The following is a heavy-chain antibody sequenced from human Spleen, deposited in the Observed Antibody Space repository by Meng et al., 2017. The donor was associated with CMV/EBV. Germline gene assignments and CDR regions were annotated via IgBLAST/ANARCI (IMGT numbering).Heavy chain of an antibody. V-gene: IGHV3-21*01. D-gene: IGHD1-26*01. Sequence: GESLKISCAASGFTFSSYSMNWVRQAPGKGLEWVSSISSSSSYIYYADSVKGRFTISRDNAKNSLYLQMNSLRAEDTAVYYCARSGAPTGDYWGQGTLVTVSS. CDR3: ARSGAPTGDY. J-gene: IGHJ4*02. CDR1: GFTFSSYS. CDR2: ISSSSSYI.